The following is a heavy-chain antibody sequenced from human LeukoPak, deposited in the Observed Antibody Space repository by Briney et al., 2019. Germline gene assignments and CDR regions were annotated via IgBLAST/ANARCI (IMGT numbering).Heavy chain of an antibody. Sequence: SETLSLTCTVSGGSISSYYWSWIRQPPGKGLEWIGYIYYSVSTNYNPSLKSRVTISVDTSKNQFSLKLSSVTAADTAVYYCARGPPPYSGSYWYFDLWGRGTLVTVSS. CDR3: ARGPPPYSGSYWYFDL. V-gene: IGHV4-59*01. CDR2: IYYSVST. CDR1: GGSISSYY. D-gene: IGHD1-26*01. J-gene: IGHJ2*01.